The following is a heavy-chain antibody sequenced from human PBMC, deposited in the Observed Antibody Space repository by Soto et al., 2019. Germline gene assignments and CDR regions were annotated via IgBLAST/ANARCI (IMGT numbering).Heavy chain of an antibody. CDR1: GYSFSNYS. CDR2: INPNGGST. D-gene: IGHD1-1*01. J-gene: IGHJ4*02. Sequence: VQLVQSGAEVKKPGASVQVSCKTSGYSFSNYSMHWVRQVPGQGLEWMGKINPNGGSTSLAQKFKDSVTLTRDTSTNTVYMELSSLTSEDTAVYYCASDGVQLWPRYYLDYWGQGTLVTVSS. V-gene: IGHV1-46*01. CDR3: ASDGVQLWPRYYLDY.